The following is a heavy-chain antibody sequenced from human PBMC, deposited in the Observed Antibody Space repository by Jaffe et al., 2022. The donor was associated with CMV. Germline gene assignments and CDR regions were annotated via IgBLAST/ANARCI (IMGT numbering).Heavy chain of an antibody. CDR2: IYYSGST. CDR1: GGSISSYY. J-gene: IGHJ5*02. CDR3: ARGPWVAVAVTGWFDP. D-gene: IGHD6-19*01. Sequence: QVQLQESGPGLVKPSETLSLTCTVSGGSISSYYWSWIRQPPGKGLEWIGYIYYSGSTNYNPSLKSRVTISVDTSKNQFSLKLSSVTAADTAVYYCARGPWVAVAVTGWFDPWGQGTLVTVSS. V-gene: IGHV4-59*08.